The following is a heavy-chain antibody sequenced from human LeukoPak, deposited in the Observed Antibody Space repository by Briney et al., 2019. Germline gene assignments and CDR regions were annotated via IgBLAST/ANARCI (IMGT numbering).Heavy chain of an antibody. CDR3: ARARGRYSGSNFDY. J-gene: IGHJ4*02. D-gene: IGHD1-26*01. V-gene: IGHV3-30-3*01. CDR1: GFTFSSYA. CDR2: ISYDGSNK. Sequence: VGSLRLSCAASGFTFSSYAMHWVRQAPGKGLEWVAVISYDGSNKYYADSVKGRFTISRDNSKNTLYLQMNSLRAEDTAVYYCARARGRYSGSNFDYWGQGTLVTVSS.